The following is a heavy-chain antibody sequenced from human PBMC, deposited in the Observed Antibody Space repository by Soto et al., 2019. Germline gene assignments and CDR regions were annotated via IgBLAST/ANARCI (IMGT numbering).Heavy chain of an antibody. D-gene: IGHD6-13*01. Sequence: KPSETLSLTCTVSGGSISSYYWSWIRQPPGKGLEWIGYIYYSGSTNYNPSLKSRVTISVDTSKNQFSLKLSSVTAADTAVYYCARCGIAAAGLFMDVWGKGTTVTVSS. V-gene: IGHV4-59*01. CDR1: GGSISSYY. J-gene: IGHJ6*03. CDR2: IYYSGST. CDR3: ARCGIAAAGLFMDV.